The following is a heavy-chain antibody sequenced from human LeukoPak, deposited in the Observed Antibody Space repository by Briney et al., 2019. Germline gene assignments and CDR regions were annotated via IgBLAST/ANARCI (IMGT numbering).Heavy chain of an antibody. Sequence: GGSLRLSCAASGFTFSSYAMSWVRQAPGKGLEWVSAISNTGSDTYYADSVKSRFTVSRDNSENTLYLQMNNLRAEDTAIHYCAKVPYSDYGSGRPPFMDVWGQGTTVAVSS. J-gene: IGHJ6*02. CDR3: AKVPYSDYGSGRPPFMDV. CDR1: GFTFSSYA. D-gene: IGHD3-10*01. V-gene: IGHV3-23*01. CDR2: ISNTGSDT.